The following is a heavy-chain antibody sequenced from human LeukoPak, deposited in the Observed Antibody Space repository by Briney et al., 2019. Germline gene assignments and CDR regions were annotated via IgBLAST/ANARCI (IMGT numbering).Heavy chain of an antibody. J-gene: IGHJ4*02. CDR1: GYTLTELS. CDR3: ATDLYCGGDCSDHY. Sequence: ASVKVSFKVSGYTLTELSMHWVRQAPGKGLEWMGGFDPEDGETIYAQKFQGRVTMTEDTSTDTAYMELSSLRSEDTAVYYCATDLYCGGDCSDHYWGQGTLVTVSS. V-gene: IGHV1-24*01. D-gene: IGHD2-21*02. CDR2: FDPEDGET.